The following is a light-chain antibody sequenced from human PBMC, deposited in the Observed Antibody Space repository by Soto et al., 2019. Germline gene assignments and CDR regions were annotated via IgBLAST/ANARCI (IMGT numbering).Light chain of an antibody. V-gene: IGKV3-20*01. CDR3: QQYAGSPRK. CDR2: GAS. CDR1: QSVGGSY. Sequence: EVVLTQSPDTLSLSPGETATLSCRASQSVGGSYVGWYQQKPGQGPRLLIYGASSRAIGIPDRFSGSGSGTDFKLNIRRMDTEDFAVSLCQQYAGSPRKFGQGTKVDI. J-gene: IGKJ1*01.